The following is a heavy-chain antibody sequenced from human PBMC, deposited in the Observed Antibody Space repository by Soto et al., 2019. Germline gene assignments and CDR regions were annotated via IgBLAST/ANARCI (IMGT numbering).Heavy chain of an antibody. Sequence: VQLVESGGGVVQPGRSLRLSCAASGFTFSSYAMHWVRQAPGKGLEWVAVISYDGSNKYYADSVKGRFTISRDNSKNTLYLQMNSLRAEDTAVYYCARGPNDDAFDIWGQGTMVTVSS. CDR3: ARGPNDDAFDI. CDR2: ISYDGSNK. J-gene: IGHJ3*02. CDR1: GFTFSSYA. V-gene: IGHV3-30-3*01.